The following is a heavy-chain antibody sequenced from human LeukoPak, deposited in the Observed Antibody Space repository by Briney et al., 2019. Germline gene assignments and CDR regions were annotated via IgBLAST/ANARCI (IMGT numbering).Heavy chain of an antibody. J-gene: IGHJ6*03. D-gene: IGHD2-2*01. CDR2: IYYSGST. V-gene: IGHV4-39*01. CDR3: ARALYCSSTSCYPYYYYYYMDV. Sequence: KPSETLSLTCTVSGGSISSSSYYWGWIRQPPGKGLEWIGSIYYSGSTYYNPSLKSRVTISEDTSKNQFSLKLSSVTAADTAVYYCARALYCSSTSCYPYYYYYYMDVWGKGTTVTVSS. CDR1: GGSISSSSYY.